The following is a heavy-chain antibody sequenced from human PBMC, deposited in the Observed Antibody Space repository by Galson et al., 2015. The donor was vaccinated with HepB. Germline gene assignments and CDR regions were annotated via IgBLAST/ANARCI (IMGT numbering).Heavy chain of an antibody. CDR2: IYWDDDK. V-gene: IGHV2-5*02. D-gene: IGHD3-3*01. Sequence: ALVKPTQTLTLTCTFSGFSLSTSGVGVGWIRQPPGKALEWLALIYWDDDKRYSPSLKSRLTITKDTSKNQVVLTMTNMDPVDTATYYCAHTNYDFWSGYYTRWFDPWGQGTLVTVSS. J-gene: IGHJ5*02. CDR1: GFSLSTSGVG. CDR3: AHTNYDFWSGYYTRWFDP.